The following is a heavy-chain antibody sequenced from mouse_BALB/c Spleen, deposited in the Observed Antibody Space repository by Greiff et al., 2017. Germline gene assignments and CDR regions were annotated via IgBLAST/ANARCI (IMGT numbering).Heavy chain of an antibody. J-gene: IGHJ4*01. Sequence: QVQLQQSGPGLVAPSQSLSITCTVSGFSLTDYGVSWIRQPPGKGLEWLGVIWGGGSTYYNSALKSRLSISKDNSKSQVFLKMNSLQTDDTAMYYCAKGAYYGGVGAMDYWGQGTSVTVSS. D-gene: IGHD2-10*01. CDR2: IWGGGST. CDR1: GFSLTDYG. V-gene: IGHV2-6-5*01. CDR3: AKGAYYGGVGAMDY.